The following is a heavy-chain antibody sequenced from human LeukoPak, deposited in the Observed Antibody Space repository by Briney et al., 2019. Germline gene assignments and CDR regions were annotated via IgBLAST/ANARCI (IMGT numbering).Heavy chain of an antibody. CDR1: GGTFSSYA. CDR3: ARSVFWSEFDY. D-gene: IGHD3-3*01. CDR2: IIPIFGTA. J-gene: IGHJ4*02. Sequence: ASVKVSCKTSGGTFSSYAISWVRQAPGQGLEWMGGIIPIFGTANYAQKFQGRVTITADKSTSTAYMELSSLRSEDTAVYYCARSVFWSEFDYWGQGTLVTVSS. V-gene: IGHV1-69*06.